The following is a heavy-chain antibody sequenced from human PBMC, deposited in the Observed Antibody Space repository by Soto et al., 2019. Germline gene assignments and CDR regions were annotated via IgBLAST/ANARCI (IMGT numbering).Heavy chain of an antibody. CDR2: IGTAGDT. CDR3: ARADGGVATLDY. Sequence: GGSLRLSCAASGFTFSSYDMHWVRQATGKGLEWVSAIGTAGDTYYPGSVKGRFTISRENAKNSLYLQMNSLRAGDTAVYYCARADGGVATLDYWGQGTLVTVSS. V-gene: IGHV3-13*01. J-gene: IGHJ4*02. CDR1: GFTFSSYD. D-gene: IGHD5-12*01.